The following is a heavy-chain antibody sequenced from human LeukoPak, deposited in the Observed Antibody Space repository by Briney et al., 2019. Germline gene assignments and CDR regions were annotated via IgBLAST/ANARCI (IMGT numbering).Heavy chain of an antibody. CDR2: IKPDGSEE. CDR3: AGGRIAPADLDY. CDR1: GFTFSSSW. Sequence: GALRLSCAASGFTFSSSWMSWVRQAPEKGLEWVANIKPDGSEEHSVDSVKGRFTISRDNAKNSLYLQMNSLRAEDTAVYYCAGGRIAPADLDYWGQGTLVTVSS. D-gene: IGHD6-13*01. V-gene: IGHV3-7*01. J-gene: IGHJ4*02.